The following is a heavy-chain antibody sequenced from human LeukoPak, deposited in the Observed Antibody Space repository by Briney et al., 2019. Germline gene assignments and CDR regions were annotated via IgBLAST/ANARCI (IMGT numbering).Heavy chain of an antibody. CDR3: ARDKRVAAAGFLFDY. V-gene: IGHV1-2*06. CDR1: GYTFTGDY. J-gene: IGHJ4*02. Sequence: ASVKVSCKXSGYTFTGDYMHWVRQAPRQGLEWMGRINPNSGGTNYAQKFQGRVTMTRDTSISTAYMELSRLRSDDTAVYYCARDKRVAAAGFLFDYWGQGTLVTVSS. CDR2: INPNSGGT. D-gene: IGHD6-13*01.